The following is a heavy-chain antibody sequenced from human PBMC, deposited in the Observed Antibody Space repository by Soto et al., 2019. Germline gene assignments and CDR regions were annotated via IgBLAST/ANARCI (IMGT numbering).Heavy chain of an antibody. J-gene: IGHJ4*02. CDR1: GFTFSSYA. Sequence: GGSLRLSCAASGFTFSSYAMSWVRQAPGKGLEWVSAISGSGGSTYYADSVKGRFTISRDNSKNTLYLQMNSLRAEDTAVYYCAKGLGRQLELRGYFDYWGQGTLVTVSS. D-gene: IGHD1-7*01. CDR2: ISGSGGST. V-gene: IGHV3-23*01. CDR3: AKGLGRQLELRGYFDY.